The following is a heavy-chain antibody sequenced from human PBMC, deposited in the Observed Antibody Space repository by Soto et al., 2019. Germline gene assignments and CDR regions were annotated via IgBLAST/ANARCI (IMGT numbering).Heavy chain of an antibody. J-gene: IGHJ4*02. CDR1: GFTFSSYA. CDR2: ISYDGSNK. V-gene: IGHV3-30-3*01. Sequence: QVQLVESGGGVVQPGRSLRLSCAASGFTFSSYAMHWVRQAPGKGLEWVAVISYDGSNKYYADSVKGRFTISRDNSKNTLYLQMNSLRAEDTAVYYCARDPPYYYDSSGAWGGWFDYWGQGTLVTVSS. CDR3: ARDPPYYYDSSGAWGGWFDY. D-gene: IGHD3-22*01.